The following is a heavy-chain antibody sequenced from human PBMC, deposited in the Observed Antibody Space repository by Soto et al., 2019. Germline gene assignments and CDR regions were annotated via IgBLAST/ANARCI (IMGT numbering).Heavy chain of an antibody. Sequence: EVQLVESGGGLVKPGGSLTLSCGASGFAFRSYNMNWVRQAPGKGLEWVASISSGSSNIYYADSVKGRFTISRDNAKNSLYLQMDSLRAEDSAVYYCASTTVVAATFDFWGQGTLVTVSS. J-gene: IGHJ4*02. V-gene: IGHV3-21*01. CDR3: ASTTVVAATFDF. CDR1: GFAFRSYN. D-gene: IGHD2-15*01. CDR2: ISSGSSNI.